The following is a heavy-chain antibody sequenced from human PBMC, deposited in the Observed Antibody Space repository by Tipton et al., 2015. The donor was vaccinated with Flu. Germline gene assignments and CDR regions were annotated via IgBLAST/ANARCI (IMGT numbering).Heavy chain of an antibody. CDR2: IYYTGTA. D-gene: IGHD3/OR15-3a*01. CDR1: GDSIGSNYY. J-gene: IGHJ4*02. CDR3: ARRGTYFFDH. V-gene: IGHV4-28*01. Sequence: TLSLTCSVSGDSIGSNYYWGWIRQPPGKGLEWLGYIYYTGTAYYNPSLKSRVTISIDTSKSQFSLKLSSVTAADTAVYYCARRGTYFFDHWGQGVLVAVSS.